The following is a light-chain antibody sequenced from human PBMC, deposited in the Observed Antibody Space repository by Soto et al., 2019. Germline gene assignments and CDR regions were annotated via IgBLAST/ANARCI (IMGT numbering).Light chain of an antibody. CDR1: QTLFSSSRNKNY. V-gene: IGKV4-1*01. CDR2: WAS. Sequence: DIVMTQSPDSLAVSLGEVATINCKSSQTLFSSSRNKNYLAWFQQKPRQPPKLLISWASTRESGVPDRFSGSGSGTDFTLTISSLQAEDVAVYYCQEHYASPFTFGPGTKVEIK. CDR3: QEHYASPFT. J-gene: IGKJ3*01.